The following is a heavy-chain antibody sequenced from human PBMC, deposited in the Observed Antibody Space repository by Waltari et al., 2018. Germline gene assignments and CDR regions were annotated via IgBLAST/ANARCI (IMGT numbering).Heavy chain of an antibody. Sequence: QVQLQQWGAGLLKPSETLSLTCAVYGGSFSGYYWSWIRQPPGKGLEWIGEIKHSGSTNYNPSLKSRVTISVDTSKNQFSLKLSSVTAADTAVYYCARGGYSYGYHDYWGQGTLVTVSS. J-gene: IGHJ4*02. CDR1: GGSFSGYY. CDR2: IKHSGST. D-gene: IGHD5-18*01. V-gene: IGHV4-34*01. CDR3: ARGGYSYGYHDY.